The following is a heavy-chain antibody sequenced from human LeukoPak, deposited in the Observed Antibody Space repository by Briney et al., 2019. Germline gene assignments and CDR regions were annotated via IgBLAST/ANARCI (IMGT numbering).Heavy chain of an antibody. D-gene: IGHD2-21*01. CDR2: IKSKSDGGTT. CDR3: TRHIVVMSSIPRFDY. J-gene: IGHJ4*02. Sequence: PGGSLRLSCAAARFTFSHAWMRWVRQAPGEGLEWVGRIKSKSDGGTTEYAAPVKGRFTISRDVSTNTLYLQMNSLKTEDTAVYYCTRHIVVMSSIPRFDYWGQGTLVTVSS. CDR1: RFTFSHAW. V-gene: IGHV3-15*01.